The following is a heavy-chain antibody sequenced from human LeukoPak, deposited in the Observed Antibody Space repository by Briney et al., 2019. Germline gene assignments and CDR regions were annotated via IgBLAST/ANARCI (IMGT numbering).Heavy chain of an antibody. CDR1: GGSISSYY. D-gene: IGHD3-10*01. J-gene: IGHJ5*02. Sequence: SETLSLTCTVSGGSISSYYWSWIRQPAGKGLEWIGRIYTSGSTNYNPSLKSRVTISVDKSKNQFSLKLSSVTAADTAVYYCAREYYGSGSYYRRDFNCFDPWGQGTLVTVSS. CDR3: AREYYGSGSYYRRDFNCFDP. CDR2: IYTSGST. V-gene: IGHV4-4*07.